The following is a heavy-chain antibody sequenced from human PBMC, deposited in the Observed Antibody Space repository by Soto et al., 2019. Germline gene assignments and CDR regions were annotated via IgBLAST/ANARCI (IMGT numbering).Heavy chain of an antibody. CDR2: ISSNGGST. J-gene: IGHJ6*02. CDR3: ASMGRGELNYYYGMDV. D-gene: IGHD1-26*01. Sequence: EVQLVESGGGLVQPGGSLRLSCAASGFTFSSYAMHWVRQAPGKGLEYVSAISSNGGSTYYANSVKGRFTISRDNSKNALYLQMGSLRAEDMAVYYCASMGRGELNYYYGMDVWGQGTTVTVSS. V-gene: IGHV3-64*01. CDR1: GFTFSSYA.